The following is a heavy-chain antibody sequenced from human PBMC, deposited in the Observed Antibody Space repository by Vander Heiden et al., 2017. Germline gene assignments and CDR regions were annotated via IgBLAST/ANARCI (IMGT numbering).Heavy chain of an antibody. V-gene: IGHV6-1*01. CDR1: GDSVSSESGA. J-gene: IGHJ4*02. Sequence: QLQLQQSAPGPVKPSQTPSLPCAISGDSVSSESGAWNWIRQSPSRGLGWLGRTYYRSKWYIEYAVSVKGRITINADTSRNQFSLQLDSVTPEDTALYYCASGRHATGWGCWGQGTLVTVSS. CDR3: ASGRHATGWGC. D-gene: IGHD6-19*01. CDR2: TYYRSKWYI.